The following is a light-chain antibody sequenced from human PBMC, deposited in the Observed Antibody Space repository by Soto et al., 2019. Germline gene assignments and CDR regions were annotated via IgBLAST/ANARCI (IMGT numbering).Light chain of an antibody. CDR1: QSISTW. CDR2: DAS. CDR3: QQYNSYSQT. V-gene: IGKV1-5*01. Sequence: DIQMTQSPSTLSASVGDRVTITCRASQSISTWLAWYQQXXXXAPKLLIYDASNLENGVPSRFSGSGSGTEFTLTITSLQPDDFAIYYCQQYNSYSQTFGQGTKLEIK. J-gene: IGKJ2*01.